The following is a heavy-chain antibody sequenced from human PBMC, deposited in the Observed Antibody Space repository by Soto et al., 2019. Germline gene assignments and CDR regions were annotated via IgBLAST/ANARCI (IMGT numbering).Heavy chain of an antibody. CDR2: INPSGGYT. Sequence: ASVKVSCKASGYTFTSYYMNWVRQAPGQGLEWLGIINPSGGYTTCAQRFLGRVTMTSDTSTSTVHMELGSLTSEDTAVYYCHARGPLPTAGNGEYYYYGMDVWGQGTTVTVSS. J-gene: IGHJ6*02. D-gene: IGHD1-26*01. V-gene: IGHV1-46*01. CDR1: GYTFTSYY. CDR3: HARGPLPTAGNGEYYYYGMDV.